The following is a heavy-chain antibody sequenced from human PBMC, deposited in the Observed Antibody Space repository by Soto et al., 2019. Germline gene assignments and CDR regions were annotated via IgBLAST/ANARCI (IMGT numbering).Heavy chain of an antibody. D-gene: IGHD4-17*01. J-gene: IGHJ3*02. Sequence: SETLSLTCTVSGGSISSYYWSWIRQPPGKGLECIGYIYYSGSTKYNPSLKSRVTISVDTSKNQFSLKLSSVTAADTAVYYCARVTTDAFDIWGQGTMVTVSS. CDR2: IYYSGST. CDR3: ARVTTDAFDI. CDR1: GGSISSYY. V-gene: IGHV4-59*01.